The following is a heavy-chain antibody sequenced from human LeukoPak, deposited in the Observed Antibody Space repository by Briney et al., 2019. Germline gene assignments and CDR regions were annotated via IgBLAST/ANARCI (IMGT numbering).Heavy chain of an antibody. J-gene: IGHJ4*02. CDR2: IIPIFGTA. D-gene: IGHD1-1*01. CDR3: ARDDQQSWNVLNY. CDR1: GGTFSSYA. Sequence: SVKVSCKASGGTFSSYAISWVRQAPGQGLEWMGGIIPIFGTANYAQKFQGRVTITTDESTSTSYIELSSLRSEDTALYYCARDDQQSWNVLNYWGQGTLVTVSS. V-gene: IGHV1-69*05.